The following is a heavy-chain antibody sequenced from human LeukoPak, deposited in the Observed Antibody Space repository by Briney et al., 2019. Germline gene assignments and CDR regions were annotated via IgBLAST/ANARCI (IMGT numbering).Heavy chain of an antibody. D-gene: IGHD6-6*01. J-gene: IGHJ4*02. Sequence: PGGSLRLSCAASEFTFSDYYMSWIRQAPGKGLEWVSYISSGGSTLYYADSVKGRFTISRDNAKNSLYLQMNSLRAEDTAVYYCARDPTPEYSSSSGDYWGQGTLVTVSS. CDR2: ISSGGSTL. CDR3: ARDPTPEYSSSSGDY. CDR1: EFTFSDYY. V-gene: IGHV3-11*04.